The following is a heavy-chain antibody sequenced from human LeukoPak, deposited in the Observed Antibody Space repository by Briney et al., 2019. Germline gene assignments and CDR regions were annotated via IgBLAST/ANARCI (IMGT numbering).Heavy chain of an antibody. CDR2: MSSSGRTI. D-gene: IGHD6-6*01. Sequence: GGSLRLSSAASGFTFSSYEMNWVRQAPGKGLEWVSYMSSSGRTIYYADSVKGRFTISRDNAKNSLYLQMNSLRAEDTAVYYCARLYRSSSGKAFDIWGQGTMVTVSS. J-gene: IGHJ3*02. CDR3: ARLYRSSSGKAFDI. CDR1: GFTFSSYE. V-gene: IGHV3-48*03.